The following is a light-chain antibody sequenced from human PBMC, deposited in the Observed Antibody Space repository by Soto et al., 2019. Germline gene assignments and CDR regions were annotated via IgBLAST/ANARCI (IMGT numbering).Light chain of an antibody. J-gene: IGKJ4*01. V-gene: IGKV1-5*03. CDR3: QQYNSYPLT. Sequence: DIPMTQSPSTLSASVGDRVTITCRASQSISSWLAWYQQKPGKAPNLLIYKASSLESGVPSRFSGSGSGTEFTLTISSRQPDDFATYYCQQYNSYPLTFGGGTKVEIK. CDR1: QSISSW. CDR2: KAS.